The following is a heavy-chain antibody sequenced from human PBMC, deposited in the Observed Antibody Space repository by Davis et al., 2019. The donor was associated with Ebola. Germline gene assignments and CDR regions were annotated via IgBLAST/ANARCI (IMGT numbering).Heavy chain of an antibody. CDR2: VYRGGTT. CDR3: TGNWIYGSGMDI. CDR1: EFTVSRNY. J-gene: IGHJ6*02. V-gene: IGHV3-53*04. Sequence: GESLKISCAAAEFTVSRNYMTWVRQAPGKGLQWVSTVYRGGTTYYADSVKGRFTVSRHSSENTLYIQMNGLRPEDTAVYYCTGNWIYGSGMDIWGQGTTVTVSS. D-gene: IGHD1-7*01.